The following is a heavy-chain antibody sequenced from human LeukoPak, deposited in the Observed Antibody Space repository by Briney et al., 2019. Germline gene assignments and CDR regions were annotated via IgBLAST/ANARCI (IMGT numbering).Heavy chain of an antibody. Sequence: SETLSLTCTVSGGSISIYYWSWIRQPPRKGLEWIGYIYYSGSTNYNPSLKSRVTISVDTSKNQFSLKLSSVTAADTAVYYCARGPCGKLDYWGQGTLVTVSS. CDR3: ARGPCGKLDY. CDR2: IYYSGST. CDR1: GGSISIYY. V-gene: IGHV4-59*01. J-gene: IGHJ4*02. D-gene: IGHD4-23*01.